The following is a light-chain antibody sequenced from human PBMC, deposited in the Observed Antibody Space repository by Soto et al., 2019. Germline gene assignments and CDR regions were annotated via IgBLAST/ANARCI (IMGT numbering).Light chain of an antibody. CDR3: SSYTSSNTWV. V-gene: IGLV2-14*01. CDR1: SRDVGGYNY. CDR2: EVT. J-gene: IGLJ3*02. Sequence: QSALTQPASVSGSPGQSITISCTGTSRDVGGYNYVSWYQQHPGKAPKVMIYEVTNRPSGVSNRFSGSKSGNTASLTISGLQAEDEADYYCSSYTSSNTWVFGGGTQLTVL.